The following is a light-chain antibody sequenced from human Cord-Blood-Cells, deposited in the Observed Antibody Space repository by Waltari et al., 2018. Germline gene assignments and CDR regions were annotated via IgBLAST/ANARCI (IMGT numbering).Light chain of an antibody. V-gene: IGKV1-33*01. J-gene: IGKJ4*02. CDR2: DAS. CDR3: QQYDNLPLT. Sequence: DIQMTQSPSSLSASVGDRVTITCPASQDISNYLNWYQQKPGKAPKLLIYDASKLETGVPSSFSGSGSGTDFTFTISSLQPEDSATYYCQQYDNLPLTFGGGTKVEIK. CDR1: QDISNY.